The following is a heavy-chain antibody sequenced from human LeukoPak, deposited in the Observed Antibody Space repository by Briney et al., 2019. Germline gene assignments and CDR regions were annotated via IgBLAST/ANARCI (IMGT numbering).Heavy chain of an antibody. D-gene: IGHD3-9*01. V-gene: IGHV1-69*13. CDR2: IIPIFGTA. CDR1: GGTFSSYA. Sequence: SVKVSCKASGGTFSSYAISWVRQAPGQGLEWMGGIIPIFGTANYAQKFQGRATITADESTSTAYMELSSLRSEDTAVYYCARVVHELRYFDYWFDPWGQGTLVTVSS. J-gene: IGHJ5*02. CDR3: ARVVHELRYFDYWFDP.